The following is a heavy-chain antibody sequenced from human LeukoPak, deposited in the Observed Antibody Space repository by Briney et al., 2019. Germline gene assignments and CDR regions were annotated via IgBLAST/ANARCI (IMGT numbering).Heavy chain of an antibody. D-gene: IGHD5-24*01. Sequence: PGGSLRLSCGASGFTFSSYAMHWVRQAPGKGLEWVAVISYDGSNKYYADSVKGRFTISRDNSKNTLYLQMNSLRAEDTAVYYCASGVEMATIIYWGQGTLVTVSS. CDR1: GFTFSSYA. J-gene: IGHJ4*02. CDR2: ISYDGSNK. CDR3: ASGVEMATIIY. V-gene: IGHV3-30-3*01.